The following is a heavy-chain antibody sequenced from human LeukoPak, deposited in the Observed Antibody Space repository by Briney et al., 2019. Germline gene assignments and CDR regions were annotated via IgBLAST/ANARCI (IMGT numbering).Heavy chain of an antibody. Sequence: QPGGSLGLSCAASAFTFNNFATNWVRQGPGMGLEWVSTISGSGGDTYYASSVKGRFTISRDNSKNTLYLRMNSLRDEDTAVYYCARGVAVSGPWFDPWGQGTLVIVSS. V-gene: IGHV3-23*01. D-gene: IGHD2-15*01. CDR2: ISGSGGDT. CDR1: AFTFNNFA. J-gene: IGHJ5*02. CDR3: ARGVAVSGPWFDP.